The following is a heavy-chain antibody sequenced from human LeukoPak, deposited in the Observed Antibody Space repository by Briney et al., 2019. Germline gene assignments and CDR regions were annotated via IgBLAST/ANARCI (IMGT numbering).Heavy chain of an antibody. D-gene: IGHD3-22*01. CDR3: ARGDYYDRSGYYV. J-gene: IGHJ4*02. CDR2: MNEDRSQI. V-gene: IGHV3-7*01. Sequence: GGSLRLSCAASGFSFSTYWMSWVRQAPGRGLEWVATMNEDRSQIYYVDSVKGRFTISRDNAKNSLYLQMNSLRAEDTAVYYCARGDYYDRSGYYVWGQGTLVTVSS. CDR1: GFSFSTYW.